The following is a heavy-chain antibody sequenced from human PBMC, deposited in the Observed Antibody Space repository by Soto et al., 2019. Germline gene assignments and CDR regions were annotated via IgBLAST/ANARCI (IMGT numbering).Heavy chain of an antibody. J-gene: IGHJ4*02. CDR3: ARRGAGYNYDY. V-gene: IGHV5-51*01. Sequence: PGESLKISCGTSGYSFPGFWIGWVRQMPGKGLEWMGIILPGDSDTRYSPSFQGQVAISADKPTSTAYLQWSSLKASDTAMYYCARRGAGYNYDYWGQGTLVTVSS. CDR2: ILPGDSDT. CDR1: GYSFPGFW. D-gene: IGHD5-12*01.